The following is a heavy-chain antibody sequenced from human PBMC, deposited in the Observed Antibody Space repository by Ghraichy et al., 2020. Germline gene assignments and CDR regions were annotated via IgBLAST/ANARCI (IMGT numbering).Heavy chain of an antibody. J-gene: IGHJ4*02. V-gene: IGHV3-15*01. D-gene: IGHD3-22*01. Sequence: GESLNISCAASGLIFSDAWMSWVRQAPGRGLEWVGRIKTRSSGGTTDYAAPVKGRFTISRDDYEKTLYLQMNGLKTDDTGVYYCTTLTMTVTHGGDYWGRGTLVTDSS. CDR3: TTLTMTVTHGGDY. CDR2: IKTRSSGGTT. CDR1: GLIFSDAW.